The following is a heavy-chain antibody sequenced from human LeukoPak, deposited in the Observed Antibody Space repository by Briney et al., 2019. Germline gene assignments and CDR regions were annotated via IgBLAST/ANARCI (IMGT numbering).Heavy chain of an antibody. V-gene: IGHV3-30-3*01. Sequence: GRSLRLSCAASGFTFSNYAMHWVRQAPGKGLEWVAVVSYDGSNKYYADSVKGQFTISRDNSKNTLYLQMNSLRAEDAAVYYCATIGDRRSGELYRIDYWGQGTLVTVSS. CDR3: ATIGDRRSGELYRIDY. CDR2: VSYDGSNK. CDR1: GFTFSNYA. J-gene: IGHJ4*02. D-gene: IGHD1-26*01.